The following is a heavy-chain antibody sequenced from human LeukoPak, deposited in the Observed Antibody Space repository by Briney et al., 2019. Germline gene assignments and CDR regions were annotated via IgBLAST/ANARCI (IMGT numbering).Heavy chain of an antibody. CDR3: AKGSSHCSSTSCPNDY. CDR1: GLTFSPYS. CDR2: ITGSSSPI. V-gene: IGHV3-48*01. Sequence: SGESLRLSCAASGLTFSPYSMNWVRQAPAKGLEWLSYITGSSSPIYYADSVKGRFTISRDNSKNTLYLQMNSLRVEDTAVYYCAKGSSHCSSTSCPNDYWGQGTLVTVSS. J-gene: IGHJ4*02. D-gene: IGHD2-2*01.